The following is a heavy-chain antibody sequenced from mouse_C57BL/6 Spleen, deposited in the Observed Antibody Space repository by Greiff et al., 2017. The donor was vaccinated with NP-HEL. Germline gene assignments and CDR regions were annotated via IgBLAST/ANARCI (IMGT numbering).Heavy chain of an antibody. V-gene: IGHV1-54*01. CDR1: GYAFTNYL. CDR2: INPGSGGT. J-gene: IGHJ2*01. CDR3: ARRTFDY. Sequence: VQLQESGAELVRPGTSVKVSCKASGYAFTNYLIEWVKQRPGQGLEWIGVINPGSGGTNYNEKFKGKATLTADKSSSTAYMQLSSLTSEDSAVYFCARRTFDYWGQGTTLTVSS.